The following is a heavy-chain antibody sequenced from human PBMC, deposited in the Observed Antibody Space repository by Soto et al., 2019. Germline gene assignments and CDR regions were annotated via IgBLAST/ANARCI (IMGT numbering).Heavy chain of an antibody. CDR3: ARRRGGQMPTRLDV. J-gene: IGHJ6*02. V-gene: IGHV5-10-1*01. Sequence: GESLKISCKGSGYSFTNYWISWVRQMPGQGLEWMGRIDPSDSYSNYGPSFQGLVTISTDKSIRTVYLQCTSLKASDTAVYFRARRRGGQMPTRLDVWGQGTAVTVSS. CDR2: IDPSDSYS. CDR1: GYSFTNYW. D-gene: IGHD2-15*01.